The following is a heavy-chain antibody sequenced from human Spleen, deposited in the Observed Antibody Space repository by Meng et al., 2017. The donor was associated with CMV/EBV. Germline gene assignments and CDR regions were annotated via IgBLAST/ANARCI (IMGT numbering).Heavy chain of an antibody. V-gene: IGHV1-2*02. CDR2: INSSSGAP. J-gene: IGHJ4*02. CDR1: GYRFTDFH. D-gene: IGHD5/OR15-5a*01. Sequence: KACGYRFTDFHMHWERQAPGQGLEWMGWINSSSGAPNYAQKLQGRVIMTRDTSITTAYLELPSLRPDDTAVYFCARVYAKGPLRSFDYWGQGTLVTVSS. CDR3: ARVYAKGPLRSFDY.